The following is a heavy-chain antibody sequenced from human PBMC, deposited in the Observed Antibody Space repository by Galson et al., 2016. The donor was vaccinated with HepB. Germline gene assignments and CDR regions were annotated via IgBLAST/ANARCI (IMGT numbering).Heavy chain of an antibody. J-gene: IGHJ4*02. V-gene: IGHV1-46*01. CDR2: ITPSGGST. Sequence: SVKVSCKASGYTFTTYYMHWVRQAPGQGFEWMGIITPSGGSTNYAQKFQGRVTMTRDTSTSTFYMEMSSLRSEDTAVYYCARDPRIAVACTGAYFDYWGQGTLVTVSS. D-gene: IGHD6-19*01. CDR3: ARDPRIAVACTGAYFDY. CDR1: GYTFTTYY.